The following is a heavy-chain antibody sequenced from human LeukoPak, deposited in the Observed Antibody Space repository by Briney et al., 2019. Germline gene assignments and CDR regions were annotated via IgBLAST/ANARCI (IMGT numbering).Heavy chain of an antibody. CDR2: IYTTGRT. Sequence: GGSLRLSCTVSGFTVSSNSMSWVRQAPGKGLEWVSFIYTTGRTHNSDSVKGRFTISRDSSKNTLFLQMNRLRPEDAAVYYCAKAPVTTCRGAYCYPFDYWGQGTLVTVSS. V-gene: IGHV3-53*01. CDR3: AKAPVTTCRGAYCYPFDY. J-gene: IGHJ4*02. CDR1: GFTVSSNS. D-gene: IGHD2-21*01.